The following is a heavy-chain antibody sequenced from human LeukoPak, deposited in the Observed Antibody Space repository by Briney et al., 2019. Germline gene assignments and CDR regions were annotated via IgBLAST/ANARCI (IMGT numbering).Heavy chain of an antibody. D-gene: IGHD3-10*01. CDR2: MNPNSGNT. Sequence: ASVKVSCKASGYTFTSYDINWVRQATGQGLEWMGWMNPNSGNTGYAQKFQDRVTMTRNTSISTAYMELSSLRSEDTAVYYCARGRRGSGSYYHSYWGQGTLVTVSS. J-gene: IGHJ4*02. CDR3: ARGRRGSGSYYHSY. CDR1: GYTFTSYD. V-gene: IGHV1-8*01.